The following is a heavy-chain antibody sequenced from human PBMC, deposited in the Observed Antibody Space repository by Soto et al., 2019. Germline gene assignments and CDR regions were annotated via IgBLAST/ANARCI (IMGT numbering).Heavy chain of an antibody. CDR1: SGSTSPHY. J-gene: IGHJ5*01. V-gene: IGHV4-59*11. CDR2: IYFTGST. Sequence: SETLSLTCTVSSGSTSPHYWSWIRQSPGKGLEWVAYIYFTGSTNYTPSLNSPVTISIDTSKNQFSLKLTSVTAADPAVYYCARGGSWFDSWGQGTLVTVSS. CDR3: ARGGSWFDS.